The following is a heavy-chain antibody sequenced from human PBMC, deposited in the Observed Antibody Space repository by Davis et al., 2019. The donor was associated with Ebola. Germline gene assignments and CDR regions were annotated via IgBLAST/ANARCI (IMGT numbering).Heavy chain of an antibody. CDR3: ARGYSNSRGSNMDV. Sequence: PSETLSLTCTVSGGSISIYYWSWIRQFAGEGLEWIGRMSASGSTDYNPSLNSRVTISVDTSKSQFSLKLSSVIAADTAVYYCARGYSNSRGSNMDVWGKGTTVTVSS. D-gene: IGHD6-6*01. V-gene: IGHV4-4*07. CDR1: GGSISIYY. J-gene: IGHJ6*03. CDR2: MSASGST.